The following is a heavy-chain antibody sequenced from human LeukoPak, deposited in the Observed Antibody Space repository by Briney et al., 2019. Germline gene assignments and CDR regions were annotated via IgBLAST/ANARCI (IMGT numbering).Heavy chain of an antibody. D-gene: IGHD1-1*01. V-gene: IGHV3-7*01. CDR2: IKQDGSEK. CDR1: GFTFSSYW. Sequence: KPGGSLRLSCAASGFTFSSYWMSWVRQAPGKGLEWVANIKQDGSEKYYVDSVKGRFTISRDNAKNSLYLQMNSLRAEDTAVYYCARTTHSTPYPGYFDYWGQGTLVTVSS. CDR3: ARTTHSTPYPGYFDY. J-gene: IGHJ4*02.